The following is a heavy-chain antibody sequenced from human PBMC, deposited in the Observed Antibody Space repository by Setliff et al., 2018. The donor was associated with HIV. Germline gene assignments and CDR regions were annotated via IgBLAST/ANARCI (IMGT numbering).Heavy chain of an antibody. J-gene: IGHJ2*01. CDR2: IYHSGST. D-gene: IGHD2-2*01. CDR3: ARPADCSSTSCYLWYFDL. Sequence: SETLSLTCTVSGGSISSSSYYWGWIRQPPGKGLEWIGSIYHSGSTYYNPSLESRVTISVDTSKNQFSLKLSSVTAADTAVYYCARPADCSSTSCYLWYFDLWGRGTLVTVSS. CDR1: GGSISSSSYY. V-gene: IGHV4-39*01.